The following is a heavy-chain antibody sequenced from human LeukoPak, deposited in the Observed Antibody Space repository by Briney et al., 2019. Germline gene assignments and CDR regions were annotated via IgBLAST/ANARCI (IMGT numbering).Heavy chain of an antibody. CDR2: ISAYNGNT. Sequence: ASVKVSCKASGYTFTSYGISWVRQAPGQGLEWMGWISAYNGNTNYAQKLQGRVTMTTDTSTSTAYMELRSLRSDDTAVYYCARDVLPDYYYASIGLKAFDIWGQGTMVTVSS. CDR3: ARDVLPDYYYASIGLKAFDI. J-gene: IGHJ3*02. CDR1: GYTFTSYG. V-gene: IGHV1-18*01. D-gene: IGHD3-22*01.